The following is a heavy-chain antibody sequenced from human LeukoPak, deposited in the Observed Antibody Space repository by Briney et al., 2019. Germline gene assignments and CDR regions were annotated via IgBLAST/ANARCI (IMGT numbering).Heavy chain of an antibody. CDR1: GYIFTGYY. Sequence: ASVKVSCKASGYIFTGYYMHWVRQAPGQGLEWMGWINPNSGDTNYAQKFQGRVTMTRDTAISTAYMELSRLRSDDTAVYYCARVDTAMVPDYWGQGTLVTVSS. CDR3: ARVDTAMVPDY. CDR2: INPNSGDT. V-gene: IGHV1-2*02. J-gene: IGHJ4*02. D-gene: IGHD5-18*01.